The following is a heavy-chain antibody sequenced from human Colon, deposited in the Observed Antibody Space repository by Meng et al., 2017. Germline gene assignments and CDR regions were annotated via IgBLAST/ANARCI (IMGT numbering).Heavy chain of an antibody. V-gene: IGHV4-38-2*02. Sequence: SETLSLTCTVSDYSISSGYFWGWIRQPPGKGLEWIGHIYHSGSTYYNPSLMRRVTISVDTSKNQFSLTLSSVTAADTAVYYCARQSPEYYDSSGYYYWGQGTLVTVSS. CDR3: ARQSPEYYDSSGYYY. D-gene: IGHD3-22*01. CDR2: IYHSGST. J-gene: IGHJ4*02. CDR1: DYSISSGYF.